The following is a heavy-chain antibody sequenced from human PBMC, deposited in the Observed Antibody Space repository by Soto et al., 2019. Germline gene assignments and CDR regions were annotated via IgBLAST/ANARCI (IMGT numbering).Heavy chain of an antibody. V-gene: IGHV4-39*01. Sequence: PSETLSLTCTVSGGSISSSSYYWGWIRQPPGKGLEWIGSIYYSGSTYYNPSLKSRVTISVDTSKNQFSLKLSSVTAADTAVYYCATGELLSDWWFDPWGQGTLVTVSS. CDR2: IYYSGST. D-gene: IGHD1-26*01. J-gene: IGHJ5*02. CDR1: GGSISSSSYY. CDR3: ATGELLSDWWFDP.